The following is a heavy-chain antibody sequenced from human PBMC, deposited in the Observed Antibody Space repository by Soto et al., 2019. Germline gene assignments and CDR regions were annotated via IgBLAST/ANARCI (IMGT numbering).Heavy chain of an antibody. CDR1: GFTFSNYA. Sequence: EVQLLESGGGLVQPGGSLRLSCAASGFTFSNYAMTWVRQAPGKGLEWVSAITGSGDSTYTADSVRGRYIISRDNSKNHLYLQMNSLRAEDTAQYYCAKKDRSGYYSLQQWGQGTLVTVSP. J-gene: IGHJ1*01. D-gene: IGHD3-22*01. CDR2: ITGSGDST. V-gene: IGHV3-23*01. CDR3: AKKDRSGYYSLQQ.